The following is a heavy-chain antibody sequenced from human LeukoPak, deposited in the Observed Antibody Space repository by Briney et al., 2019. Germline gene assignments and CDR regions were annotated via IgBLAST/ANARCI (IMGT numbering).Heavy chain of an antibody. V-gene: IGHV4-61*02. CDR1: GDSMSSGSYY. CDR3: ARGPHFSGGSCYSVSDY. Sequence: PSETLSLTCTVSGDSMSSGSYYWSWIRQPAGRGLEWIGRIYNGGSTNYNPSLKSRVTISLDTSKNQFSLKLTSVTAADTAVYYCARGPHFSGGSCYSVSDYWGQGTLVTVSS. J-gene: IGHJ4*02. D-gene: IGHD2-15*01. CDR2: IYNGGST.